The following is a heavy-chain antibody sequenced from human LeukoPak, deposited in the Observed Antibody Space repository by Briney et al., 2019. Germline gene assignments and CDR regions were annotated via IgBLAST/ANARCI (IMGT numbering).Heavy chain of an antibody. V-gene: IGHV4-59*01. J-gene: IGHJ3*01. CDR2: IYYSGST. CDR1: GGSISSYY. CDR3: ARGPGGYDTSGYAFDF. Sequence: PSETLSLTCTVSGGSISSYYWSWIRQPPGKGLEWIGYIYYSGSTNYNPSLKSRVTISVDMSKNQFSLKLSSVTAADTAVYYCARGPGGYDTSGYAFDFWAKGQWSPSLQ. D-gene: IGHD3-22*01.